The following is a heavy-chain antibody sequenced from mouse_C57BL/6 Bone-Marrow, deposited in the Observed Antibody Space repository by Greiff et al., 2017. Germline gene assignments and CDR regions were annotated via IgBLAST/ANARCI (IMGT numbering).Heavy chain of an antibody. Sequence: QVQLQQSGAELVKPGASVKISCKASGYAFSSYWMNWVKQRPGKGLEWIGQIYPGDGDTNYNGKFKGKATLTADKSSSTAYMQLSSLTSEDSAVYFCARSGDYYGSSAGYVDVWGTGTTVTVSS. J-gene: IGHJ1*03. CDR1: GYAFSSYW. CDR2: IYPGDGDT. D-gene: IGHD1-1*01. CDR3: ARSGDYYGSSAGYVDV. V-gene: IGHV1-80*01.